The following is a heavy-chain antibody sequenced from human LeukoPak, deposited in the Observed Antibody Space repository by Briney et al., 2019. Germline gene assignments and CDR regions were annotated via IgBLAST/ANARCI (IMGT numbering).Heavy chain of an antibody. Sequence: GGSLRLSCAASGFTFDDYAMHWVRQAPGKGLEWVSGISWNSGSIGYADSVKGRFTISRDNAKNSLYLQMNSLRAEDMALYYCARRDERNADAFDYWGQGTLVTVSS. D-gene: IGHD5-24*01. V-gene: IGHV3-9*03. CDR2: ISWNSGSI. CDR1: GFTFDDYA. CDR3: ARRDERNADAFDY. J-gene: IGHJ4*02.